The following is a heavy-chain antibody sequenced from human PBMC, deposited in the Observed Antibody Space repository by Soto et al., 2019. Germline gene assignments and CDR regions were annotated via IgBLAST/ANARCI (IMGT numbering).Heavy chain of an antibody. D-gene: IGHD1-26*01. CDR1: GGSLSNYY. CDR3: AKVSGSYYYGMDV. CDR2: IYYSGNT. J-gene: IGHJ6*02. V-gene: IGHV4-59*12. Sequence: SETLSLTCTVSGGSLSNYYWSWIRQPPGKGLEWIGYIYYSGNTNHNPSFSGRVTISLDTSKNQFSLKLSSVTAADTAVYYCAKVSGSYYYGMDVWGQGTTVTVSS.